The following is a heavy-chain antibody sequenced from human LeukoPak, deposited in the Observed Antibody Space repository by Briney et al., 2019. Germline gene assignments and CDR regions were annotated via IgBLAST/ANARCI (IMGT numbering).Heavy chain of an antibody. CDR3: VRDQYYGSGSYEY. CDR2: INSDGRST. D-gene: IGHD3-10*01. V-gene: IGHV3-74*01. CDR1: GFTFSSYW. Sequence: PGGSLRLSCAASGFTFSSYWMHWVRQAPGKGLVWVSRINSDGRSTSYADFVKGRFTISRDNAKNTVFLQLNSLRAEDTAVYYCVRDQYYGSGSYEYWGQGTLVTVS. J-gene: IGHJ4*02.